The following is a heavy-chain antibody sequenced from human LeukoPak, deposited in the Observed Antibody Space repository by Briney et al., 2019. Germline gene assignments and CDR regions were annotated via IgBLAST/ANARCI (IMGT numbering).Heavy chain of an antibody. CDR3: ARCGSGTYHNWFDP. CDR1: GGSISSSNW. CDR2: IYHSGST. V-gene: IGHV4-4*02. D-gene: IGHD3-10*01. Sequence: SETLSLTCAVSGGSISSSNWWSWVRQPPGKRLEWIGEIYHSGSTNYNPSLKSRVTISVDTSKNQFSLRLSSVTAADTAVYYCARCGSGTYHNWFDPWGQGTLVTVSS. J-gene: IGHJ5*02.